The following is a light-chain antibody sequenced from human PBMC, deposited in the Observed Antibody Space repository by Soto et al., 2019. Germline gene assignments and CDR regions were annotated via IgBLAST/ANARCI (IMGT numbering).Light chain of an antibody. Sequence: QSVLPQPASVSGSPGQSITISCTGTRRDVGGYNYVSWYQQYSGKSPKLLIYEVTHRPSGVSNRFSGSKSGNTASLTISGLQAEDEADYYCSSYTISNTLPFVFGTGTKLTVL. J-gene: IGLJ1*01. CDR1: RRDVGGYNY. V-gene: IGLV2-14*01. CDR3: SSYTISNTLPFV. CDR2: EVT.